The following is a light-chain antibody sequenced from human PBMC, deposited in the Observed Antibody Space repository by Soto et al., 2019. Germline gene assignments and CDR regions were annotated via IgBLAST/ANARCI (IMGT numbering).Light chain of an antibody. CDR2: AAS. J-gene: IGKJ5*01. V-gene: IGKV1-39*01. CDR1: QAINGW. Sequence: DIQMTQSPSTLSASVGDRVTITCRASQAINGWLDWYQQKPGQAPKLLIYAASTLESGVPSRFSGSGSGTDFTLTISSLQPEDFATYYCQQSYSTVITFGQGTRL. CDR3: QQSYSTVIT.